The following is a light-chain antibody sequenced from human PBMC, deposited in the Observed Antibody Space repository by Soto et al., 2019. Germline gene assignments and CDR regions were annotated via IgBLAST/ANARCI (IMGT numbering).Light chain of an antibody. CDR1: SNDVGGHNY. CDR3: NSYAGGDILV. J-gene: IGLJ2*01. Sequence: QSVLTQPPSASGSPGQSVTISCTGTSNDVGGHNYVSWYQQHPDKAPKLMIYEVTKRPSGVPGRFSGSKSGNTASLTVSGLQAEDEADYYCNSYAGGDILVFGGGTKVTVL. V-gene: IGLV2-8*01. CDR2: EVT.